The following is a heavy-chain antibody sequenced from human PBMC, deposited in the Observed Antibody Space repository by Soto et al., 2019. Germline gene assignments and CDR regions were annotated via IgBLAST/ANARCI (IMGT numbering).Heavy chain of an antibody. J-gene: IGHJ5*02. D-gene: IGHD4-17*01. V-gene: IGHV1-69*12. Sequence: QVQLVQSGAEVKKPGSSVKVSCKASGGNFSNYAISWVRQAPGQRLEWMGGIIPIFGTANYAQKVRGRVTITADESTNTAYMELSSLRSEDTAVYYCARDLTVTTAFDPWGQGTLVTVSS. CDR1: GGNFSNYA. CDR3: ARDLTVTTAFDP. CDR2: IIPIFGTA.